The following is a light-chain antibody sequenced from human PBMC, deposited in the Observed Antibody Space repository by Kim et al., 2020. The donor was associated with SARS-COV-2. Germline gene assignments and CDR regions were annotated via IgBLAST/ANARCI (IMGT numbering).Light chain of an antibody. Sequence: PGEIATRSCRASQPLNPIKLAWYQQKPGQPPRLLIYGAATRATGVPDRFSGRGSETDFTLTISRLETEDFAVFYCQHYGGSPPITFGQGTRLEIK. J-gene: IGKJ5*01. CDR2: GAA. V-gene: IGKV3-20*01. CDR1: QPLNPIK. CDR3: QHYGGSPPIT.